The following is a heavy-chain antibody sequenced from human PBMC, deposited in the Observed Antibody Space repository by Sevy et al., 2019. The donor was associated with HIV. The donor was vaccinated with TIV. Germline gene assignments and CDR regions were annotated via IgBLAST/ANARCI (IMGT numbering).Heavy chain of an antibody. CDR3: ARDNATVSRRGLRYYYYGTDV. CDR2: INEDGTGK. D-gene: IGHD2-2*01. J-gene: IGHJ6*02. V-gene: IGHV3-7*01. CDR1: GFTFSTYW. Sequence: GGSLRLSCAASGFTFSTYWMSWFRQAPGKGLEWVANINEDGTGKFYVDSVKGRFTMSRDNAKNSLDLQVNSLRAEDAAVYYCARDNATVSRRGLRYYYYGTDVWGQGTTVTVSS.